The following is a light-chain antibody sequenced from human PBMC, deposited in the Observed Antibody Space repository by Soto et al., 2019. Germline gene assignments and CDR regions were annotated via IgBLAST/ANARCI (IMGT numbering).Light chain of an antibody. J-gene: IGKJ5*01. CDR2: GAS. CDR1: QTVRNNY. Sequence: EFVLTQSPGTLSLSPGERATLPCRASQTVRNNYLAWYQQIPGQAPRLLVYGASSRATGIPERFRGSGSGTDFTLTLSSLEPEDFAVYHCQQYASSPTFGQGTRLAIK. V-gene: IGKV3-20*01. CDR3: QQYASSPT.